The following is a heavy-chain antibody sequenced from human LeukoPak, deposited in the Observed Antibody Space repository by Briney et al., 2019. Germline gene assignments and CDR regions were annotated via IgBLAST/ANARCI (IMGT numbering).Heavy chain of an antibody. Sequence: AETLSLTCTVSGGSFSSYYWSWIRQPAGKGLEWIGRFYTGGSTNYNPSLKSRVTMSVDTSKNQFSLKLSSVTAADTAVYYCARDGSGYSDDWWGQGTLVTVSS. J-gene: IGHJ4*02. CDR2: FYTGGST. D-gene: IGHD5-18*01. V-gene: IGHV4-4*07. CDR1: GGSFSSYY. CDR3: ARDGSGYSDDW.